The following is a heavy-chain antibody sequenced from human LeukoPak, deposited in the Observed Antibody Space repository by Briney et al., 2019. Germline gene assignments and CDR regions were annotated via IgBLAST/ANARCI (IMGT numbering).Heavy chain of an antibody. CDR1: GFTFSSYS. D-gene: IGHD3-22*01. V-gene: IGHV3-21*01. CDR2: ISSSSSYI. CDR3: ARVSLPYDSSGYDIRY. Sequence: AGGSLRLSCAASGFTFSSYSMNWVRQAPGKGLEWVSSISSSSSYIYYADSVKGRFTISRDNAKNSLYLQMNSLRAEDTAVYYCARVSLPYDSSGYDIRYWGQGTLVTVSS. J-gene: IGHJ4*02.